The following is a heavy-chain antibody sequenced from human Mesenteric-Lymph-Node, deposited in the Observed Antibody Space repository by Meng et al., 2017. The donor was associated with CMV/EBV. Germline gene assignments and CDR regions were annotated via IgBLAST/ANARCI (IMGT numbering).Heavy chain of an antibody. CDR1: AFPLSSYS. Sequence: GGSLRLSCAASAFPLSSYSMNWFRQAPGKGLEWVSSISSSSNYIHYADSVRGRFTISRDNANNSLYLQINSLGAEDTAVYYCAMIMDTFDIWGQGTLVTVSS. J-gene: IGHJ3*02. V-gene: IGHV3-21*01. CDR3: AMIMDTFDI. CDR2: ISSSSNYI. D-gene: IGHD3/OR15-3a*01.